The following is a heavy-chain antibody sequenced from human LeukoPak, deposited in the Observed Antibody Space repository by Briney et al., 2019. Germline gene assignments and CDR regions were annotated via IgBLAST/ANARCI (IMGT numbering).Heavy chain of an antibody. J-gene: IGHJ4*02. CDR1: GFTFTSYA. D-gene: IGHD1-26*01. Sequence: GGSLRLSCAASGFTFTSYAMTWVRQAPGKGLEWVATISGSGVMTYYADSVKGRFTVSGDNSKNTLYLQMSSLTAADTAVYYCAKDRSIGTYYTFDHWGQGTLVTVSS. V-gene: IGHV3-23*01. CDR2: ISGSGVMT. CDR3: AKDRSIGTYYTFDH.